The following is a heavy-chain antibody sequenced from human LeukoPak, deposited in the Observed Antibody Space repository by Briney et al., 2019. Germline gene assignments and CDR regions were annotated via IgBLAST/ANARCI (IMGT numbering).Heavy chain of an antibody. CDR2: ISYDGSNR. V-gene: IGHV3-30-3*01. Sequence: GGSLRLSCAASGFTFSIYAMHWVRQAPGKGLEWVAVISYDGSNRYYADSVKGRFTISRDNSKNTLYLQMNSLRSEDTAVYYCATALPGADSGSYPYYYYYMDVWGKGTTVTVSS. J-gene: IGHJ6*03. CDR3: ATALPGADSGSYPYYYYYMDV. D-gene: IGHD1-26*01. CDR1: GFTFSIYA.